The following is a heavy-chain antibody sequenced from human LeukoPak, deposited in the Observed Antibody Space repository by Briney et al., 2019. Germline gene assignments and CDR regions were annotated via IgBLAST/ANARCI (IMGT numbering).Heavy chain of an antibody. D-gene: IGHD2-15*01. CDR2: ISYDGSNK. Sequence: GGSLRLSCAASGFTFSSYAMHWVRQAPGKGLEWVAVISYDGSNKYYADSVKGRFTISRDNSKNTLYLQMNSLRAEDTAVYYCARDRISDRFMDVWGQGTTVTVSS. CDR3: ARDRISDRFMDV. V-gene: IGHV3-30*04. J-gene: IGHJ6*02. CDR1: GFTFSSYA.